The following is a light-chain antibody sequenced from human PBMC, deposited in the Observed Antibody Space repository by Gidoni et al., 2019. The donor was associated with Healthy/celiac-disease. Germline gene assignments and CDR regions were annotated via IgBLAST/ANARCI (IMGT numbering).Light chain of an antibody. J-gene: IGKJ2*01. CDR3: MQSLQSPLT. CDR1: HSLLHSNGYNY. CDR2: LGS. Sequence: DIERTQTPLSLHVTPGEPAPLSCRSSHSLLHSNGYNYLDWYLQKPGQSPQLLIYLGSTRASGVPDRFSGSGSGTDFTLKISRVESEDFGVYYCMQSLQSPLTFGQXTKLEIK. V-gene: IGKV2-28*01.